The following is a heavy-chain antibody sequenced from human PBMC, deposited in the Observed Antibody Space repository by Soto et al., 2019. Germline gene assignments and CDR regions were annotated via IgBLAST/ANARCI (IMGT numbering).Heavy chain of an antibody. CDR1: GGSFSGYY. V-gene: IGHV4-34*01. J-gene: IGHJ4*02. D-gene: IGHD4-4*01. CDR3: SSQPPNNDYSNYAKFDF. CDR2: INHSGST. Sequence: QVQLQQWGAGLLKPSETLSLTCAVYGGSFSGYYWSWIRQPPGKGLEWIGEINHSGSTNYNPSLMSRVTISLDTSKNQFSLNLSSVTAADTAVYYCSSQPPNNDYSNYAKFDFWGQGTLVNVAT.